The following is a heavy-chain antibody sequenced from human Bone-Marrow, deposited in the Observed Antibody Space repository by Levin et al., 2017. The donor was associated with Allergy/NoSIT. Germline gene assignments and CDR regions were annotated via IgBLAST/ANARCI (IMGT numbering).Heavy chain of an antibody. Sequence: GESLKISCAASGFSFSSYAMSWVRQAPGKGLEWVSTISDIGYSIYYADSVKGRLTISRDNSKNTLYLQMNSLRAEDTAVYYCATSTELRAFDIWGQGTMVTVSS. CDR1: GFSFSSYA. V-gene: IGHV3-23*01. J-gene: IGHJ3*02. CDR2: ISDIGYSI. D-gene: IGHD3-10*01. CDR3: ATSTELRAFDI.